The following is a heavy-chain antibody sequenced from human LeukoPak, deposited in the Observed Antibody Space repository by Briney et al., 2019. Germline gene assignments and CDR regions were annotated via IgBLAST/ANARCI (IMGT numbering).Heavy chain of an antibody. Sequence: GGSLRLSCAASGFTFSSYAMTWVRQPPGKGLEWVSTISGSGGRTYYADSVKGRFTISRDNAKNSLYLQMNSLRAEDTAVYYCARASSHYYDSSGYSYFQHWGQGTLVTVFS. CDR3: ARASSHYYDSSGYSYFQH. J-gene: IGHJ1*01. V-gene: IGHV3-23*01. CDR2: ISGSGGRT. CDR1: GFTFSSYA. D-gene: IGHD3-22*01.